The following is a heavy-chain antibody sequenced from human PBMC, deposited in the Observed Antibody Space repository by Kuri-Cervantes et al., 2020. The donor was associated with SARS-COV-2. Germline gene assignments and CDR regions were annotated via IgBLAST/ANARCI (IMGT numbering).Heavy chain of an antibody. CDR2: VSSSSSTI. J-gene: IGHJ5*02. D-gene: IGHD6-13*01. CDR1: GFTFSSYS. CDR3: ARDQGKQQRGWA. Sequence: GGSLRLSCAASGFTFSSYSMNWVRQAPGKGLEWVSYVSSSSSTIYYADSVKGRFTISRDNAKNSLYLQMNSLRAEDTAVYYCARDQGKQQRGWAWGQGTLVTVSS. V-gene: IGHV3-48*01.